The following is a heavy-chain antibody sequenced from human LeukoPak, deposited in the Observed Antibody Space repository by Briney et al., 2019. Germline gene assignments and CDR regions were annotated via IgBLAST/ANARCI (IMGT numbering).Heavy chain of an antibody. D-gene: IGHD6-19*01. J-gene: IGHJ4*02. V-gene: IGHV3-7*03. CDR2: IKQDGSEK. CDR1: GFPFSSYW. Sequence: GSLRLSCAASGFPFSSYWMSWVRQAPGKGLEWVANIKQDGSEKYYVDSVRGRFTISRDNAKNSLYLQMNSLRAEDTAVYYCASGRPYSSGWQFDYWGQGTLVTVSS. CDR3: ASGRPYSSGWQFDY.